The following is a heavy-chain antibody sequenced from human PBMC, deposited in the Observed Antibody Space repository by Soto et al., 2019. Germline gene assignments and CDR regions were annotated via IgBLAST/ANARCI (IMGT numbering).Heavy chain of an antibody. J-gene: IGHJ5*02. D-gene: IGHD3-9*01. CDR1: GGSFSGYY. V-gene: IGHV4-34*01. CDR2: INHSGST. CDR3: AADDILTGQPNNNWFDP. Sequence: QVQLQQWGAGLLKPSETLSLTCAVYGGSFSGYYWSWIRQPPGKGLEWIGEINHSGSTNYNPSLKSRVTISVDTSKNQFSLKLSSVTAADTAVYYCAADDILTGQPNNNWFDPWGQGTLVTVSS.